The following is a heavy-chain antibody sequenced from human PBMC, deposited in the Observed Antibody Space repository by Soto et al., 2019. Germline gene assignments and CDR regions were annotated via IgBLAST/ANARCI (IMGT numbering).Heavy chain of an antibody. CDR3: ARAWGGYCSGGSCYSFDY. CDR1: GGSISSGDYY. V-gene: IGHV4-30-4*01. D-gene: IGHD2-15*01. Sequence: SETLSLTCTVSGGSISSGDYYWSWIRQPPGKGLEWIGYIYYSGSTYYNPSLKSRVTISVDTSKNQFSLKLSSVTAADTAVYYCARAWGGYCSGGSCYSFDYWGQGTLVTVSS. J-gene: IGHJ4*02. CDR2: IYYSGST.